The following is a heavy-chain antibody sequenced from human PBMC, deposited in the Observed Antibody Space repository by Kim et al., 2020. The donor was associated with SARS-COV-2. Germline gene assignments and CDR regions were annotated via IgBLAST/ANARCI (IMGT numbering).Heavy chain of an antibody. D-gene: IGHD3-22*01. CDR3: AKDGITMIVKEDDAFDI. CDR2: ISGSGGST. CDR1: GFTFSSYA. J-gene: IGHJ3*02. Sequence: GGSLRLSCAASGFTFSSYAMSWVRQAPGKGLEWVSAISGSGGSTYYADSVKGRFTISRDNSKNTLYLQMNSLRAEDTAVYYCAKDGITMIVKEDDAFDIWGQGTMVTVSS. V-gene: IGHV3-23*01.